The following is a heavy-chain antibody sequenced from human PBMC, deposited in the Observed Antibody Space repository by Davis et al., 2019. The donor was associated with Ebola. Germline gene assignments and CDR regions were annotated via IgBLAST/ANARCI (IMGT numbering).Heavy chain of an antibody. D-gene: IGHD2-2*02. CDR3: ARHCRPSSSTSCYTSYNWFDP. CDR2: IDPSDSYT. Sequence: GESLKISCKGSGYSFTSYWISWVRQMPGKGLEWMGRIDPSDSYTNYSPSFQGHVTISADKSISTAYLQWSSLKASDTAMYYCARHCRPSSSTSCYTSYNWFDPWGQGTLVTVSS. CDR1: GYSFTSYW. J-gene: IGHJ5*02. V-gene: IGHV5-10-1*01.